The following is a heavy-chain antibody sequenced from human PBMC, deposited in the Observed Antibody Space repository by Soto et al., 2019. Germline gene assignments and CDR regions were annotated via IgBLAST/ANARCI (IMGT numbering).Heavy chain of an antibody. V-gene: IGHV1-69*01. CDR1: GGSFISYA. CDR2: IIPIVRTP. Sequence: QVQLVQSGAEVKKPGSSVTVSCTASGGSFISYAISWVRQAPGQGLEWMGGIIPIVRTPDYAQTFQGRVTTTADECTSTAYMDLSSLRSPDTAAYYCAIVRYQFDTSGDQADYYYYGMDVWGPGPRVTGSS. D-gene: IGHD3-22*01. J-gene: IGHJ6*02. CDR3: AIVRYQFDTSGDQADYYYYGMDV.